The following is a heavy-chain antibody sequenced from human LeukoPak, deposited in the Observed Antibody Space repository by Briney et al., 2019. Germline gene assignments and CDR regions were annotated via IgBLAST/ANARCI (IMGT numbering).Heavy chain of an antibody. V-gene: IGHV3-53*04. D-gene: IGHD2-2*03. J-gene: IGHJ2*01. CDR2: IYSGGSA. CDR1: GFTVSSNY. Sequence: GGSLRLSCAASGFTVSSNYMSWVRQAPGKGLEWVSVIYSGGSAYYADSVKGRFTISRHNSKNTLYLQMNSLRAEDTVVYYCVRDNGLLWGRGTLVTVSS. CDR3: VRDNGLL.